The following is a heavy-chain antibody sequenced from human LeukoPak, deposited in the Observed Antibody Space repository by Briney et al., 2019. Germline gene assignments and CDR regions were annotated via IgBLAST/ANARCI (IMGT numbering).Heavy chain of an antibody. CDR1: GGSISSSNW. J-gene: IGHJ4*02. CDR2: IYHSGST. CDR3: ARGRRGLRYRYYFDY. Sequence: SETLSLTCAVSGGSISSSNWWSWVRQPPGKGLEWIGEIYHSGSTNYNPSLKSRVTISVDTSKNQFSLKLSSVTAADTAVYYCARGRRGLRYRYYFDYWGQGTLVTVSS. D-gene: IGHD5-12*01. V-gene: IGHV4-4*02.